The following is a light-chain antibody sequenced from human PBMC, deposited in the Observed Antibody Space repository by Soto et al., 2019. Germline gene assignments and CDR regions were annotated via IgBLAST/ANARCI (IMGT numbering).Light chain of an antibody. Sequence: QSVLTQPASVSGSPGQSITISCTGTSSDVGAYNYVSWYQHHPGKVPKLLIYEATNRPSGVSDRFSGSKSGNTASLTISGLQAEDEAAYYCSSYTSSSTRVFGTGTKVTVL. V-gene: IGLV2-14*01. J-gene: IGLJ1*01. CDR2: EAT. CDR1: SSDVGAYNY. CDR3: SSYTSSSTRV.